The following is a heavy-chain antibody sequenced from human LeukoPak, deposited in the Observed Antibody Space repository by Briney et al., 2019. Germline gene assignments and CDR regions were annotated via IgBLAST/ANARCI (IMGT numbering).Heavy chain of an antibody. CDR1: GGSISSSSYY. CDR2: MYYRGST. V-gene: IGHV4-39*01. Sequence: SETLSLTCTVSGGSISSSSYYWGWIRRPPGKGLEWIGSMYYRGSTYYNPSLKSRVTISVDTSKNQFSLKLSSVTAADTAVYYCARHLEADLYTAMVWLWDYWGQGTLVTVSS. CDR3: ARHLEADLYTAMVWLWDY. D-gene: IGHD5-18*01. J-gene: IGHJ4*02.